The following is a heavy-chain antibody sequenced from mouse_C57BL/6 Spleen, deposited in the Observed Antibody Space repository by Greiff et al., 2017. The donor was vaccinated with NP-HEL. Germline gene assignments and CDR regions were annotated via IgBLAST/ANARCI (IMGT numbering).Heavy chain of an antibody. V-gene: IGHV1-52*01. CDR2: IDPSDSET. CDR3: ARDGGNYGHYYAMDY. CDR1: GYTFTSYW. Sequence: QVQLQQPGAELVRPGSSVKLSCKASGYTFTSYWMHCVKQRPIQGLEWIGNIDPSDSETHYNQKFKDKATLTVDKSSSTAYMQLSSLTSEDSAVYYCARDGGNYGHYYAMDYWGQGTSVTVSS. J-gene: IGHJ4*01. D-gene: IGHD2-1*01.